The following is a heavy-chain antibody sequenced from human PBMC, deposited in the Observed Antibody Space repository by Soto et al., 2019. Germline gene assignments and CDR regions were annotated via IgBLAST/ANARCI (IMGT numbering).Heavy chain of an antibody. D-gene: IGHD6-13*01. Sequence: QVQLVESGGGVVQPGRSLRLSCAASGFTFSNYGLHWVRQAPGKGLEWVAVIWYDGNNQHYVDSVKGRFTVSRDNSKNTLYLQMSSRSAEDSAVYYCARDQGSSNWYRSYYGMDVWGQGTTVTVSS. CDR3: ARDQGSSNWYRSYYGMDV. V-gene: IGHV3-33*01. J-gene: IGHJ6*02. CDR2: IWYDGNNQ. CDR1: GFTFSNYG.